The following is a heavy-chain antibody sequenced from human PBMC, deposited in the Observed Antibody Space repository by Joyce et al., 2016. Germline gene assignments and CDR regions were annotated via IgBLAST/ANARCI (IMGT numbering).Heavy chain of an antibody. CDR1: GFKVIDYA. J-gene: IGHJ4*02. CDR3: ARFDSSTAIDY. Sequence: QAQMVQSGGGVVQPGRSRRLSCVVSGFKVIDYAFHWVRQVPGNGLDLVAVISADENSKYYADAVKGRFTISKDTSKNTVDLQMNGLRMEDTAVYYCARFDSSTAIDYWGQGVLVTVSS. CDR2: ISADENSK. D-gene: IGHD6-6*01. V-gene: IGHV3-30*04.